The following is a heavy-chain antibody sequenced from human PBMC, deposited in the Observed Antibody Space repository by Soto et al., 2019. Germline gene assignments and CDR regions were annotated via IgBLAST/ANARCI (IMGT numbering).Heavy chain of an antibody. D-gene: IGHD2-2*01. J-gene: IGHJ5*02. CDR3: ARDRAYCSSTSCWTWWFDP. Sequence: ASVKVSCKASGYTFTSYYMHWVRQAPGQGLEWMGIISPSGGSTSYAQKFQGRVTMTRDTSTSTVYMELSSLRSDDTAVYYCARDRAYCSSTSCWTWWFDPWGQGTLVTVSS. CDR1: GYTFTSYY. V-gene: IGHV1-46*01. CDR2: ISPSGGST.